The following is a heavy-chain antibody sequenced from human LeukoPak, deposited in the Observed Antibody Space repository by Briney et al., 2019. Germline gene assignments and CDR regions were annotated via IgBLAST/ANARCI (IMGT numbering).Heavy chain of an antibody. V-gene: IGHV4-59*12. J-gene: IGHJ4*02. CDR2: IYYSGST. CDR3: ARGQWFRAF. D-gene: IGHD3-10*01. Sequence: SETLSLTCTVSGGSISSYYWSWIRRPPGKGLEWIGYIYYSGSTNYNPSLKSRVTISVDTSKNQFSLKMNSVTAADTAVYYCARGQWFRAFWSRGTPVTVSS. CDR1: GGSISSYY.